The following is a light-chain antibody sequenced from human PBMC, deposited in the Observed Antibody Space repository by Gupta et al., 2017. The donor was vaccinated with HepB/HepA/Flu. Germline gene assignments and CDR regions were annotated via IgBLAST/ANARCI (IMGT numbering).Light chain of an antibody. CDR2: DAA. V-gene: IGKV1-33*01. CDR3: QQDDNLPLI. J-gene: IGKJ4*01. CDR1: QDISNY. Sequence: DIQMTQSPSSLSASVGDRVTITCQASQDISNYLNWYQQKPGKAPKLLIYDAAKWETGDPSRLSGSGSGTDFTFTINSRQHEDIATCYGQQDDNLPLILGGGTKVEIK.